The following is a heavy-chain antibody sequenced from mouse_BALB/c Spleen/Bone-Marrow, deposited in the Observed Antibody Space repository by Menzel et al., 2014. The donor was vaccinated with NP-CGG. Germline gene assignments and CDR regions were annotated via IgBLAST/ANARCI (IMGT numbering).Heavy chain of an antibody. CDR2: IYPGDGDT. CDR1: GYTFXSYW. Sequence: SGAELARPGASVKLSCKASGYTFXSYWMQWVKQRPGQGLEWIGAIYPGDGDTRYTQKFKGKATLTADKSSSTAYMQLISLASEDSAVYYCARSIYYYGSSPFAYWGQGTLVTFSA. CDR3: ARSIYYYGSSPFAY. V-gene: IGHV1-87*01. D-gene: IGHD1-1*01. J-gene: IGHJ3*01.